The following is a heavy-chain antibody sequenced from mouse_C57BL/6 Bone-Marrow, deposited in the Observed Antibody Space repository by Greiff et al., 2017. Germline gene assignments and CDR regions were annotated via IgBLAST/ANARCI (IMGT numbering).Heavy chain of an antibody. V-gene: IGHV5-17*01. J-gene: IGHJ3*01. Sequence: EVQRVESGGGLVKPGGSLKLSCTASGFTFSDYGMHWVRQAPEKGLEWVAYISSGGSTIYYAANVKGRFTIARDNAKNTLFLHMTSLRSEDTAMYYCARIYYGNFSWFAYWGQGTLVTVAA. CDR3: ARIYYGNFSWFAY. CDR1: GFTFSDYG. D-gene: IGHD2-1*01. CDR2: ISSGGSTI.